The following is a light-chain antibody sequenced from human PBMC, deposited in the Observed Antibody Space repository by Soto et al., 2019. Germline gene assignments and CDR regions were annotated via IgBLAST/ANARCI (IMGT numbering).Light chain of an antibody. CDR2: ETS. CDR3: QQFGTSPLWT. V-gene: IGKV3-20*01. CDR1: QSVGSNY. Sequence: EIGFTQFPGAPSFSPRERAPPSCRASQSVGSNYLVWCQQKPGQAPRLLMYETSTRATGIPDRFSGSGSGTDFTLTISRLEPEDFAVYFCQQFGTSPLWTFGQGTKVEIK. J-gene: IGKJ1*01.